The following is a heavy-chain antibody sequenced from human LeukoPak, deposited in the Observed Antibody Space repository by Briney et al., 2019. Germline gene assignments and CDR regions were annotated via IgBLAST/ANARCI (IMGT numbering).Heavy chain of an antibody. V-gene: IGHV3-33*01. CDR2: IWYDGSNK. D-gene: IGHD2-15*01. Sequence: PGGSLRLSCAASGFTFSSYGMHWVRQAPGKGLEWVAVIWYDGSNKYYADSVKGRFTISRDNSKNTLYLQMNSLRAGDTAVYYCARTTLGYCSGGSCYPEPYYFDYWGQGTLVTVSS. CDR3: ARTTLGYCSGGSCYPEPYYFDY. CDR1: GFTFSSYG. J-gene: IGHJ4*02.